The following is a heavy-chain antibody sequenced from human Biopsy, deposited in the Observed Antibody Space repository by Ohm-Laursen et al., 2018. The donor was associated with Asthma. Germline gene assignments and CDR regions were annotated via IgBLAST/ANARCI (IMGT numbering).Heavy chain of an antibody. CDR3: VRGSSSWHHGPFHYYYGLDV. D-gene: IGHD6-13*01. J-gene: IGHJ6*02. CDR2: IYYSGTT. V-gene: IGHV4-39*01. CDR1: GGSGGYMRSGTYY. Sequence: TLSLTCSLSGGSGGYMRSGTYYWGWIRQPPGKGLEWIGSIYYSGTTYYNPSLGSRVTVSADTSKNQFSLKLTSVTAADTAVYYCVRGSSSWHHGPFHYYYGLDVWGQGTTATVSS.